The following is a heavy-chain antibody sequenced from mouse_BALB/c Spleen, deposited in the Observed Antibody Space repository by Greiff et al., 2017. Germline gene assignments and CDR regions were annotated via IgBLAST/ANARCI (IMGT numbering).Heavy chain of an antibody. D-gene: IGHD2-1*01. CDR3: ARSPLYYGNPFYAMDY. V-gene: IGHV3-8*02. Sequence: EVKLMESGPSLVKPSQTLSLTCSVTGDSITSGYWNWIRKFPGNKLEYMGYISYSGSTYYNPSLKSRISITRDTSKNQYYLQLNSVTTEDTATYYCARSPLYYGNPFYAMDYWGQGTSVTVSS. CDR2: ISYSGST. J-gene: IGHJ4*01. CDR1: GDSITSGY.